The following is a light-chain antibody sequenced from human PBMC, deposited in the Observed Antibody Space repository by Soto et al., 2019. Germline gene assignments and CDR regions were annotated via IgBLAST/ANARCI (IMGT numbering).Light chain of an antibody. CDR1: QSVSSSY. CDR2: GAS. CDR3: QQYGSSPIT. J-gene: IGKJ5*01. V-gene: IGKV3-20*01. Sequence: EIVLTQSPGTLSLSPGERATLSFRASQSVSSSYLAWYQQKPGQAPRLLIYGASSSATGSPDRFSGSGSGTDFTLTISRLEPEDFAVYYCQQYGSSPITFGQGTRLEIK.